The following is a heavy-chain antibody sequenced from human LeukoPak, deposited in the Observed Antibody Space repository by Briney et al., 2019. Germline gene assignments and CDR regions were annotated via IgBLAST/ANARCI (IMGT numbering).Heavy chain of an antibody. Sequence: SETLSLTCAVSGGSFSGYYWTWIRQPPGKGLEWIREINHSGSANYNPSLMSRVTISLDTSKNHFSLNLSSVTAADTAVYYCARGQGTVTTHWGQGTLVTVSS. CDR1: GGSFSGYY. V-gene: IGHV4-34*01. J-gene: IGHJ4*02. CDR2: INHSGSA. D-gene: IGHD4-11*01. CDR3: ARGQGTVTTH.